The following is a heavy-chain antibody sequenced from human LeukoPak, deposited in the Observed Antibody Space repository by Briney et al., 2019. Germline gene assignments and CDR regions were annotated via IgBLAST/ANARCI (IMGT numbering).Heavy chain of an antibody. CDR1: GFTFRNYW. CDR3: VRGSAFDI. Sequence: PGGSLRLSCVASGFTFRNYWMSWVRQAPGKGLEWVANIMQDGSEKYYVDSVKGRFSISRDNVKSSLYLQMDSLRAEDTAVYYCVRGSAFDIWGQGTMVTVSS. J-gene: IGHJ3*02. V-gene: IGHV3-7*01. CDR2: IMQDGSEK.